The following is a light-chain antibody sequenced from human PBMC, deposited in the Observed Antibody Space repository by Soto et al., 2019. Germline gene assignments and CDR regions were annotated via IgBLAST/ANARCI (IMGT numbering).Light chain of an antibody. V-gene: IGLV2-23*01. CDR3: CSYAGDSALI. CDR2: EAD. Sequence: QAVVTQPASVSGSPGQSITISCTGSRSDVGSYNFVSWYQLLPGKAPRLIIFEADKRPSGVSSRFSGSKSGYTASLTISGLQAEDEADYLCCSYAGDSALIFGGGTQLTVL. CDR1: RSDVGSYNF. J-gene: IGLJ2*01.